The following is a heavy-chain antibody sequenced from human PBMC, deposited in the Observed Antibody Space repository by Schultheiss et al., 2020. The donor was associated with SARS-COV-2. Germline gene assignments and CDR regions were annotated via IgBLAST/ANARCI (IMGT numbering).Heavy chain of an antibody. D-gene: IGHD5-12*01. CDR2: IYYSGST. CDR3: ARVRRGNAWYYFDY. CDR1: GGSISSGGYY. Sequence: SETLSLTCTVSGGSISSGGYYWSWIRQPPGKGLEWIGYIYYSGSTYYNPSLKSRVTISVDTSKNQFSLKLSSVTAADTAVYYCARVRRGNAWYYFDYWGHGTLVTVSS. V-gene: IGHV4-30-4*02. J-gene: IGHJ4*01.